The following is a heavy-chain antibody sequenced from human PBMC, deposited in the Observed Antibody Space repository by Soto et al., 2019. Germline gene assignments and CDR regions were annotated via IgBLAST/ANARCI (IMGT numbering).Heavy chain of an antibody. D-gene: IGHD3-10*01. J-gene: IGHJ4*02. CDR3: ARVAGHKKARFDT. CDR1: GYSFTKYH. V-gene: IGHV1-2*02. CDR2: INPGSGVT. Sequence: ASVKVSCKASGYSFTKYHMHWVRQAPGQGLEWMGWINPGSGVTNQAQKFQGRVTMTRDTSIPTTYMELNSLTSDDTAVYSCARVAGHKKARFDTWGQGALVTVSS.